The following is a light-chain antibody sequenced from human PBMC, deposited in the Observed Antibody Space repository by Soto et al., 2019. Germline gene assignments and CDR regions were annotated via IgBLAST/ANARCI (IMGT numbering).Light chain of an antibody. CDR1: QSVFFNSNNKNY. V-gene: IGKV4-1*01. CDR3: QQYLHSPPT. Sequence: DIVMTQSPDSLAVSLGERATINCKSSQSVFFNSNNKNYVVWYQQKPGQPPKLLISWASIRESGVPDRFSGSGSGTEFTLTISSLQAEDVALYYCQQYLHSPPTFGRGTRVEI. CDR2: WAS. J-gene: IGKJ4*01.